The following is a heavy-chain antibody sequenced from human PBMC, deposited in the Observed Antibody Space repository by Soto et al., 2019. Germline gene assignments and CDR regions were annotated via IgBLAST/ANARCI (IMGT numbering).Heavy chain of an antibody. Sequence: GGSLRLSCAASGFTFSSYWMSWVRQAPGKGLEWVANIKPDGSEKWYVDSVKGRFTISGDNAKNSLYLQMNSLRAEDTAVYYCARGDYYDSSGPFSDAFDIWGQGTMVTVSS. D-gene: IGHD3-22*01. CDR2: IKPDGSEK. CDR1: GFTFSSYW. J-gene: IGHJ3*02. CDR3: ARGDYYDSSGPFSDAFDI. V-gene: IGHV3-7*04.